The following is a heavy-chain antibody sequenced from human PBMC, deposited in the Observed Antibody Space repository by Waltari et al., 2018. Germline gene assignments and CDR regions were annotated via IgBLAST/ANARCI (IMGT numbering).Heavy chain of an antibody. CDR3: ARGGVQADIVVVVAARQLRY. CDR1: GFTFSSYA. D-gene: IGHD2-15*01. J-gene: IGHJ4*02. Sequence: EVQLVESGGGLVQPGGSLRLSCAASGFTFSSYAMHWVRQAPGKGLEYVSAISSNGGSTYYANSVKGRFTISRDNSKNTLYLQMGSLRAEDMAVYYCARGGVQADIVVVVAARQLRYWGQGTLVTVSS. V-gene: IGHV3-64*01. CDR2: ISSNGGST.